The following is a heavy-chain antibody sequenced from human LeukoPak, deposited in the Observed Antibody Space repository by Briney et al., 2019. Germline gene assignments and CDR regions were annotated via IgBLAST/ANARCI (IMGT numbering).Heavy chain of an antibody. CDR1: GYTFTSYD. CDR2: GNPNSVHT. Sequence: ASVKVSCKASGYTFTSYDVNWVRQATGQGLEWMGWGNPNSVHTGYAQKFQGRVTMTTNASISTAYMELSSLRSEDTAVYYCARGAPGSYCSGGSCPYFDYWGQGTLVSVSS. V-gene: IGHV1-8*01. D-gene: IGHD2-15*01. J-gene: IGHJ4*02. CDR3: ARGAPGSYCSGGSCPYFDY.